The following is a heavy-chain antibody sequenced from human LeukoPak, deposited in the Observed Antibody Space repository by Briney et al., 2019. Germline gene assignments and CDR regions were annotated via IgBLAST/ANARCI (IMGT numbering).Heavy chain of an antibody. CDR3: ARESKGRSKIDY. D-gene: IGHD4-17*01. J-gene: IGHJ4*02. Sequence: GGSLRLSCAASGFTFSGYWMSWVRQAPGKGLEWVANINKDGSERYNVDSVKGRFTISRDNANKSLYLQMNSLRAEGTSVYYCARESKGRSKIDYWGQGTLVTVSS. V-gene: IGHV3-7*01. CDR1: GFTFSGYW. CDR2: INKDGSER.